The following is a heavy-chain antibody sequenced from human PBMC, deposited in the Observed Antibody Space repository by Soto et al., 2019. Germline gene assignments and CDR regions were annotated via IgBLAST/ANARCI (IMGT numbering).Heavy chain of an antibody. CDR1: GFTFSTYA. V-gene: IGHV4-34*01. Sequence: GSLRLSCAASGFTFSTYAMAWFRQPPGKGLEWIGEINHSGSTNSNPSLTSRVPISVDTSKTPFSLKLSFLTAGDTAVYYRAGGREIAAAGVLLGYWGQGTLVTVSS. D-gene: IGHD6-13*01. J-gene: IGHJ4*02. CDR3: AGGREIAAAGVLLGY. CDR2: INHSGST.